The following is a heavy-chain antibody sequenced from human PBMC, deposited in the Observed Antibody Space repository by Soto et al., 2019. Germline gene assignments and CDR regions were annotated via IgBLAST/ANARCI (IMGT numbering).Heavy chain of an antibody. CDR2: INHSGST. Sequence: SETLSLTCAVYGGSFSGYDWTWIRQPPGTGLEWIGEINHSGSTNYNPSLKSRVTISVDTSKNQFSLKLTSVTAEDTAVYYCARPTYYYDSSGPPAYWGQRTLVTVSS. D-gene: IGHD3-22*01. CDR3: ARPTYYYDSSGPPAY. J-gene: IGHJ4*02. CDR1: GGSFSGYD. V-gene: IGHV4-34*01.